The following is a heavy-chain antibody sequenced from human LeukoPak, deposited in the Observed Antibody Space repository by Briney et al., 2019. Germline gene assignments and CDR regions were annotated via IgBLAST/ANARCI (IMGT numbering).Heavy chain of an antibody. J-gene: IGHJ5*02. CDR1: GGSISSYY. D-gene: IGHD6-19*01. CDR2: IYYSGST. V-gene: IGHV4-59*01. Sequence: SETLSLTCTVSGGSISSYYWSWIRQPPGKGLEWIGYIYYSGSTIYNPSLKSRVTISVDTSKNQFSLKLSSVTAADTAVYHCARDNTSSGWVFWFDPWGQGTLVTVSS. CDR3: ARDNTSSGWVFWFDP.